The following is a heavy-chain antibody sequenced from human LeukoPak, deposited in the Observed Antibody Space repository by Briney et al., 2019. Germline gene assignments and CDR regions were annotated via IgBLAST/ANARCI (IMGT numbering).Heavy chain of an antibody. Sequence: VASVKVSCKASGGTFSSYAISWVRQAPGQGLEWMGWINPNSGSTNYAQKFQGRVTMTRDTSISTAYMELSRLRSDDTAVYYCAVEWELPYFDYWGQGTLVTVSS. CDR2: INPNSGST. CDR3: AVEWELPYFDY. D-gene: IGHD1-26*01. V-gene: IGHV1-2*02. CDR1: GGTFSSYA. J-gene: IGHJ4*02.